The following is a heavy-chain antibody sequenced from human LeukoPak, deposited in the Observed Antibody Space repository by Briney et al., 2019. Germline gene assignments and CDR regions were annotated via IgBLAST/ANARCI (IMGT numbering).Heavy chain of an antibody. V-gene: IGHV3-20*01. J-gene: IGHJ6*02. D-gene: IGHD3-10*01. CDR1: GFTFDDYG. CDR3: ARLGSGENGYDYGMDV. Sequence: GRSLRLSCAASGFTFDDYGIRCVRQTPRKGLEWASGINWNGGSTGYADSVKGRFTISRDNAKTSLYLQMNSLRAEDTALYHCARLGSGENGYDYGMDVWGQGTTVTVSS. CDR2: INWNGGST.